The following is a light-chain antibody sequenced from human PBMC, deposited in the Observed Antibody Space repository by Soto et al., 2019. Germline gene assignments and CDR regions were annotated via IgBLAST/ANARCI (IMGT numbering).Light chain of an antibody. Sequence: QSVLTQPASVSGSPGQSITISCTGTSSDVGGYNYVSWYQQHPGKAPKLMIYEVSSRPSGVSNRFSGSKSGNTASLTISGLQAEDEAEYFCAGWDGSLKGFVFGTGTKLTVL. CDR2: EVS. V-gene: IGLV2-14*01. J-gene: IGLJ1*01. CDR1: SSDVGGYNY. CDR3: AGWDGSLKGFV.